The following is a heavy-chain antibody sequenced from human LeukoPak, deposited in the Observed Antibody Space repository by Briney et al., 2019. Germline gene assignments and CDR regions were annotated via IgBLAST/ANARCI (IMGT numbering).Heavy chain of an antibody. D-gene: IGHD3-3*01. CDR2: ISGSGDSR. J-gene: IGHJ4*02. Sequence: GGSLRLSCAASGFTFSSYVMSWVRQAPGKGLEWVSGISGSGDSRYYADSVKGRFTITRDNSKNTLYLQMNSLRAEDTAVYYCAKGATVFGVVITSPFDYWGQGTLVTVSS. CDR1: GFTFSSYV. V-gene: IGHV3-23*01. CDR3: AKGATVFGVVITSPFDY.